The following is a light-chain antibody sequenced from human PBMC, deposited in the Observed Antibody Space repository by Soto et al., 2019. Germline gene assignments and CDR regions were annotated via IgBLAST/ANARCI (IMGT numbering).Light chain of an antibody. J-gene: IGKJ5*01. CDR3: QQSYSTPIT. V-gene: IGKV1-39*01. CDR1: QSISSY. CDR2: AAP. Sequence: DIQMTQSPSSLSACVGDRVTISFRASQSISSYLNWYQQKPGKAPKLLIYAAPSLQSGVPSRFSGSGSGTDFTLTISSLQPEDFATYYCQQSYSTPITFGQGTRLEIK.